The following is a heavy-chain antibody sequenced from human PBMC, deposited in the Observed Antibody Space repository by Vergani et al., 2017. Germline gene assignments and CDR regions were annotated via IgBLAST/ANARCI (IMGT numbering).Heavy chain of an antibody. J-gene: IGHJ4*02. V-gene: IGHV3-30*02. D-gene: IGHD3-16*01. CDR2: IQFDGSNQ. CDR1: GFTLSNYD. CDR3: AKHFRGWGMDY. Sequence: QVQLVESGGGVVQRGGSLRLSCATSGFTLSNYDMQWIRQGPGKGLEFVAFIQFDGSNQYYADSVKGRFTLSRDFSKNTLYLQMNSLRTDDKATYYCAKHFRGWGMDYWGQGPQVIVSS.